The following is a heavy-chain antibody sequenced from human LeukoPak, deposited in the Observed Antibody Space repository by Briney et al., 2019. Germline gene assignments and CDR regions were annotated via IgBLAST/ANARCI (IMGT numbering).Heavy chain of an antibody. CDR3: AKRDRGEVRKYYFDY. J-gene: IGHJ4*02. D-gene: IGHD1-1*01. V-gene: IGHV3-23*01. CDR2: ISGSGGTT. CDR1: GFTFSTSA. Sequence: PGGSLRLSCAASGFTFSTSAMSWVHQAPGKGLEWVSAISGSGGTTFYADSVKGRFTISRDNAKKTLYLQMNSLRAEDTAVYYCAKRDRGEVRKYYFDYWGQGTLVTVSS.